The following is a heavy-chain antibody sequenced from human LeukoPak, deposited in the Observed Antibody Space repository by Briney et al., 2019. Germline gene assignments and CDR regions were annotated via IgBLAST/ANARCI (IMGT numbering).Heavy chain of an antibody. V-gene: IGHV3-30*03. J-gene: IGHJ6*02. D-gene: IGHD6-19*01. CDR2: ISYDGSNK. CDR1: GFTFSSYG. CDR3: ARDLDSSGWHGVYYYYAMDV. Sequence: PGGSLRLSCAASGFTFSSYGMHWVRQAPGKGLEWVAVISYDGSNKYYADSVKGRFTISRDNSKNTLYLQMNSLRAEDTAVYYCARDLDSSGWHGVYYYYAMDVWGQGTTVTVSS.